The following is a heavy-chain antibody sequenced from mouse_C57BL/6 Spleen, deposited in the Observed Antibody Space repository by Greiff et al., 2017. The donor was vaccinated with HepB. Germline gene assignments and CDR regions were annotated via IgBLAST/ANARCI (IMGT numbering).Heavy chain of an antibody. J-gene: IGHJ1*03. CDR2: IDPSDSYT. D-gene: IGHD1-1*01. Sequence: QVQLKESGAELVMPGASVKLSCKASGYTFTSYWMHWVKQRPGQGLEWIGEIDPSDSYTNYNQKFKGKSTLTVDKSSSTAYMQLSSLTSEDSAVYSCARSHYYGSSRYFDVWGTVTTVTVSS. V-gene: IGHV1-69*01. CDR3: ARSHYYGSSRYFDV. CDR1: GYTFTSYW.